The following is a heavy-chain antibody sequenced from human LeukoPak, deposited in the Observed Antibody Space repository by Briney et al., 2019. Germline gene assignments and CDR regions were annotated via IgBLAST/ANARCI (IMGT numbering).Heavy chain of an antibody. V-gene: IGHV3-23*01. Sequence: GGSLRLPCAASGFTFSSYAMSWVRQAPGKGLEWVSAISGSGGSTYYADSVKGRFTISRDNSKNTLYLQMNSLRAEDTAVYHCAKARIQLWLHVNWGQGTLVTVSS. CDR3: AKARIQLWLHVN. CDR1: GFTFSSYA. J-gene: IGHJ4*02. CDR2: ISGSGGST. D-gene: IGHD5-18*01.